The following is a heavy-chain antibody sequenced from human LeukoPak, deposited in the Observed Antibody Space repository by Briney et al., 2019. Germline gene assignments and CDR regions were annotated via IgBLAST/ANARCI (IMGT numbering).Heavy chain of an antibody. D-gene: IGHD3-10*01. Sequence: GGSLRLSCAASGFSFSTYSMNWVRQAPGKGLEWVTYITSSSSNIYYADSVKGRFTISRDNAKNSLYLQMNSLRDEDTAVYYCARINMVRGVISPPDHWGQGTLVTVSS. CDR3: ARINMVRGVISPPDH. V-gene: IGHV3-48*02. CDR2: ITSSSSNI. CDR1: GFSFSTYS. J-gene: IGHJ4*02.